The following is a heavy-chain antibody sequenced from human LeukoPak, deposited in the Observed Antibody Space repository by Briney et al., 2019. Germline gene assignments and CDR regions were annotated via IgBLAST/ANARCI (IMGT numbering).Heavy chain of an antibody. V-gene: IGHV1-2*02. CDR3: ACSRLVSSSWIPLADY. J-gene: IGHJ4*02. CDR1: GYSFTGYY. CDR2: INPNSGGT. D-gene: IGHD6-13*01. Sequence: ASVTVSCKASGYSFTGYYLHWVRQAPGQGREWVGWINPNSGGTNNEQTYQVRVTITRDMSISTAYMELSRLRSDETAVYYGACSRLVSSSWIPLADYWGQGTLVTVSS.